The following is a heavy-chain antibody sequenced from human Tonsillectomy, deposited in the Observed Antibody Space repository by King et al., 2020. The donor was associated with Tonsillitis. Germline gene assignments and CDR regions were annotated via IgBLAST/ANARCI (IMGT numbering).Heavy chain of an antibody. D-gene: IGHD2-8*01. CDR2: IRFDGSNE. Sequence: VQLVESGGGVVQPGGSLRLSCAASGFSFSNYGMHWVRQAPGKGLEWVKFIRFDGSNEYYAGSVKGRFTISRDNSKNTLYLQMSGLRAEDTAVYYCAKDRVLTSFFPYSFDYWGQGTLLTVSS. CDR3: AKDRVLTSFFPYSFDY. V-gene: IGHV3-30*02. CDR1: GFSFSNYG. J-gene: IGHJ4*02.